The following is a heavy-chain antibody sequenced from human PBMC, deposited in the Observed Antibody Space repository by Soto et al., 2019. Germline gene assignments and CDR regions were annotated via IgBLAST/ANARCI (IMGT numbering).Heavy chain of an antibody. D-gene: IGHD3-16*01. J-gene: IGHJ3*02. Sequence: GESLKISCXGSGYSFTSYWISWVRQMPGKGLEWMGRIDPSDSYTNYSPSFQGHVTISADKSISTAYLQWSSLKASDTAMYYCARRSVMITFGGVRDAFDIWGQGTMVTVSS. CDR3: ARRSVMITFGGVRDAFDI. CDR1: GYSFTSYW. CDR2: IDPSDSYT. V-gene: IGHV5-10-1*01.